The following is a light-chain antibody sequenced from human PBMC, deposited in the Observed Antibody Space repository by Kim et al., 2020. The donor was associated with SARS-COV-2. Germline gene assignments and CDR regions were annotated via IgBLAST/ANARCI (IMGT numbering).Light chain of an antibody. J-gene: IGLJ2*01. Sequence: GSPGQSVTISCTGTSSDFGGYNYVSWYQQHPGKAPKLMIYDVSKRPSGVPDRFSGSKPGNTASLTVSGLQAEDEADYYCSSYAGRAFGGGTQLTVL. CDR2: DVS. V-gene: IGLV2-8*01. CDR3: SSYAGRA. CDR1: SSDFGGYNY.